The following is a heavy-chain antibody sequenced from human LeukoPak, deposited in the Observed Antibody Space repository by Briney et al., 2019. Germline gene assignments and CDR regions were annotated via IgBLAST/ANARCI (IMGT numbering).Heavy chain of an antibody. CDR1: GFTFSSYS. CDR3: ARSGEALLVGSSWIPYWYYYYYMDV. V-gene: IGHV3-21*01. D-gene: IGHD6-13*01. J-gene: IGHJ6*03. Sequence: PGGSLRLSCAASGFTFSSYSMNWVRQAPGKGLEWVSSISSSSSYIYYADSVKGRFTISRDNAKNSLYLQMNSLRAEDTAVYYCARSGEALLVGSSWIPYWYYYYYMDVWGKGTTVTVSS. CDR2: ISSSSSYI.